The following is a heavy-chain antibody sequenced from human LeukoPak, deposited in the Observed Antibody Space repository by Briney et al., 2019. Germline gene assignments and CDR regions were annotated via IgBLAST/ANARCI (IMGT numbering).Heavy chain of an antibody. CDR3: PWSRDGYNSLVY. Sequence: GGSLRLSCAASGFTFSSQWMHWVRHAPGKGLVWLSRINSDGSRTNYADSVKGRFTISRDNAKNTLYVQMNSLRAEDTAVYYCPWSRDGYNSLVYWGQGTLVTVSS. CDR1: GFTFSSQW. V-gene: IGHV3-74*01. J-gene: IGHJ4*02. CDR2: INSDGSRT. D-gene: IGHD5-24*01.